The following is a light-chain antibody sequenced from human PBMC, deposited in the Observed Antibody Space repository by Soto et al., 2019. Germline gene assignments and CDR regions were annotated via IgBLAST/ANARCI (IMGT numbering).Light chain of an antibody. Sequence: EIVLTQSPGTLSLSPGERATLFCRASQSVSRSYLAWYQHKPGQAPRLLIYGASSRATGIPDRFSGSGSGTDFTLTISRLEPEDFAVDYCQQYGSSPRTFGQVTKLEI. CDR1: QSVSRSY. J-gene: IGKJ2*02. CDR3: QQYGSSPRT. CDR2: GAS. V-gene: IGKV3-20*01.